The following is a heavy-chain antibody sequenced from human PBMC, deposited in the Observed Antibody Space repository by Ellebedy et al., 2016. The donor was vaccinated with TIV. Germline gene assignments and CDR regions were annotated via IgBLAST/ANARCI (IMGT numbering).Heavy chain of an antibody. V-gene: IGHV4-34*01. Sequence: SETLSLXXAVYGGSFSGYYWSWIRQPPGKGLEWIGEINHSGSTNYNPSLKSRVTISVDTSKNQFSLKLSSVTAADTAVYYCARVFVGGGVWFNPWGQGTLVTVSS. CDR2: INHSGST. J-gene: IGHJ5*02. D-gene: IGHD3-3*01. CDR3: ARVFVGGGVWFNP. CDR1: GGSFSGYY.